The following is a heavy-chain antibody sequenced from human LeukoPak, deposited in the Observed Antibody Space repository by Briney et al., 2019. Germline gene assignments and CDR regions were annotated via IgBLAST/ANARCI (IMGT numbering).Heavy chain of an antibody. CDR2: ISYDGSNK. CDR1: GFTFSSYA. V-gene: IGHV3-30*04. CDR3: ARESIYDAFDI. J-gene: IGHJ3*02. D-gene: IGHD6-6*01. Sequence: PGGSLRLSCAASGFTFSSYAMHWVRQAPGKGLEWVAVISYDGSNKYYADSVKGRFTISRDNSKNTLYLQMNSLRAEDTAVYYCARESIYDAFDIWGQGTTVTVSS.